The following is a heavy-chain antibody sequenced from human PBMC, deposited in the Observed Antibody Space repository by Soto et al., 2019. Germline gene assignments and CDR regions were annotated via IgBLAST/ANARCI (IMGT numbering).Heavy chain of an antibody. Sequence: VQLVESGGGVVQPGTSLRLSCAASGFIFSSHNMNWVRQAPGKGLEWVSSITGSSSYIFYADSVKGRFTISRDNAKNTVYLQVNSLRAEDTGVYYCARLVASETGYGMDVWGQGTTVTVSS. J-gene: IGHJ6*02. V-gene: IGHV3-21*02. CDR2: ITGSSSYI. CDR3: ARLVASETGYGMDV. CDR1: GFIFSSHN. D-gene: IGHD3-9*01.